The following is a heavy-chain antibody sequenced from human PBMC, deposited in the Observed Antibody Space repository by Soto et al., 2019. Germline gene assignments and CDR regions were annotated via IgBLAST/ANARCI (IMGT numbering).Heavy chain of an antibody. Sequence: ASVNVSCKASGYTFTGYFMHWVRQAPGQGLEWMGWINPYSGGADYAQSFQGRVTMTRDTSISTVYMELSRLRFDDTAVYYCARVIRGAYYNSPLDTWGQGTVVTSPQ. CDR2: INPYSGGA. CDR3: ARVIRGAYYNSPLDT. D-gene: IGHD3-10*01. V-gene: IGHV1-2*02. J-gene: IGHJ5*02. CDR1: GYTFTGYF.